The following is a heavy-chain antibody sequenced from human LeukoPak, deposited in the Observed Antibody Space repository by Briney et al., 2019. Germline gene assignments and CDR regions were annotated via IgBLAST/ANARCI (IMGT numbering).Heavy chain of an antibody. Sequence: PSETLSLTCTVSGGSISSSSYYWGWIRQPPGKGLEWIGSIYYSGSTYYNPSLKSRVTISVDTSKNQFSLKLSSVTAADTAVYYCARDPVRGFDYWGQGTLVTVSS. J-gene: IGHJ4*02. CDR3: ARDPVRGFDY. D-gene: IGHD3-10*01. V-gene: IGHV4-39*07. CDR2: IYYSGST. CDR1: GGSISSSSYY.